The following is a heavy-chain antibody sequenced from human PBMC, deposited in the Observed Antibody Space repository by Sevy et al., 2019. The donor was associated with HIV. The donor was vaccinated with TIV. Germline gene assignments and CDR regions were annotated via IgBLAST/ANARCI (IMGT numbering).Heavy chain of an antibody. CDR3: TRDMYGIDY. V-gene: IGHV3-74*01. D-gene: IGHD2-8*01. J-gene: IGHJ4*01. CDR1: GFTFTNYW. CDR2: VDNDGSGT. Sequence: GGSLRLSCAASGFTFTNYWMHWVRQAPGKGLVWVSRVDNDGSGTNYADSVKGRFTISRDNAKNTVYLQMNSLRAEDTAVYYCTRDMYGIDYWGHGTLDTVSS.